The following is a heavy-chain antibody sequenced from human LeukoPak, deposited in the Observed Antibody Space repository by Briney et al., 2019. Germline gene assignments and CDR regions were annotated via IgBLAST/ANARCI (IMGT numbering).Heavy chain of an antibody. J-gene: IGHJ4*02. CDR3: AREELYYYDSSGYYIY. D-gene: IGHD3-22*01. Sequence: SETLSLTCTVSGGSISTYYWSWIRQPPGKGLEWIGYIYYSGSTNYNPSLKSRVTISVDTSKNQFSLKLSSVTAADTAVYYCAREELYYYDSSGYYIYWGQGTLVTVSS. CDR2: IYYSGST. CDR1: GGSISTYY. V-gene: IGHV4-59*12.